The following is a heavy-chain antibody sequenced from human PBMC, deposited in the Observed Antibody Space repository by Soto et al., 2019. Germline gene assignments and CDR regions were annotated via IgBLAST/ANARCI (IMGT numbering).Heavy chain of an antibody. V-gene: IGHV1-69*06. J-gene: IGHJ4*02. CDR2: IIPIFGTA. D-gene: IGHD3-22*01. CDR3: ALAVRSSGYPPVVGY. CDR1: GGTFSSYA. Sequence: GASVKVSCKASGGTFSSYAISWVRQAPGQGLEWMGGIIPIFGTANYAQKFQGRVTITADKSTSTAYMELSSLRSEDTAVYYCALAVRSSGYPPVVGYWGQGTLVTVSS.